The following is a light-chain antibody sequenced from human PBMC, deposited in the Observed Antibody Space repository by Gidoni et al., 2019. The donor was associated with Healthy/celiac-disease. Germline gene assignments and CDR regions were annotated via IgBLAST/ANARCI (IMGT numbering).Light chain of an antibody. Sequence: GQSITIPCTGTSSDVGSYNLVSWYQQHPGKAPKLMIYEVSKRPSGVSNRFSGSKSGNPAPLTISGLQAEDEADYYCCSYAGSSTYVFGTGTKVTVL. CDR2: EVS. V-gene: IGLV2-23*02. J-gene: IGLJ1*01. CDR3: CSYAGSSTYV. CDR1: SSDVGSYNL.